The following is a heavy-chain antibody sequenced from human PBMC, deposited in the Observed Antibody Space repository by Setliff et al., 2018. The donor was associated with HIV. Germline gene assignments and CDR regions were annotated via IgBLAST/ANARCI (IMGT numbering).Heavy chain of an antibody. V-gene: IGHV4-38-2*02. D-gene: IGHD4-17*01. Sequence: PSETLSLTCAVSGYSISSGYYWGWIRQSPGKGLEWIGGLYHSGSTYYSPSLKSRVTISTDTSKNQFSLKLSSVTAADTAMYYCVRDDYGYNGKGFDYWGPGTLVTVSS. CDR1: GYSISSGYY. J-gene: IGHJ4*02. CDR2: LYHSGST. CDR3: VRDDYGYNGKGFDY.